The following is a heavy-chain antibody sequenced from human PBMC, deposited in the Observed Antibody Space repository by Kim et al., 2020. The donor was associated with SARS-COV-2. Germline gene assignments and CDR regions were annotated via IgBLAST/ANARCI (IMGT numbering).Heavy chain of an antibody. V-gene: IGHV3-72*01. CDR1: GFTFSDHY. D-gene: IGHD3-10*01. Sequence: GGSLRLSCAASGFTFSDHYMDWVRQAPGKGLEWVGRTRNKANSYTTEYAASVKGRFTISRDDSKNSLYLQMNSLKTEDTAVYYCARVFGSGSLFDYWGQGTLVTVSS. J-gene: IGHJ4*02. CDR3: ARVFGSGSLFDY. CDR2: TRNKANSYTT.